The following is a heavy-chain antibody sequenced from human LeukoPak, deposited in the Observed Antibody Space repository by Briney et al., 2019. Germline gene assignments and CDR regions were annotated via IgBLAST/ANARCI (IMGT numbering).Heavy chain of an antibody. CDR1: GYSLTSYW. Sequence: GESLKISCKGSGYSLTSYWIGWVRQMPGKGLEWMGIIYPGDSDTRYSPSFQGQVTISADKSISTAYLQWSSLKASDTAMYYCARGYYYGSGSYYSSLDYWGQGTLVTVSS. V-gene: IGHV5-51*03. CDR3: ARGYYYGSGSYYSSLDY. D-gene: IGHD3-10*01. J-gene: IGHJ4*02. CDR2: IYPGDSDT.